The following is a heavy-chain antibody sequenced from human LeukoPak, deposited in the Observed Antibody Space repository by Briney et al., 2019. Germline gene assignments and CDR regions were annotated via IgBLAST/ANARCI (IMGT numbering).Heavy chain of an antibody. CDR1: GYTFTIYD. CDR2: IIPIFGTA. Sequence: SVKVSCKASGYTFTIYDINWVRQASGQGLEWMGGIIPIFGTANYAQKFQGRVTITADESTSTAYMELSSLRSEDTAVYYCASMDSSSYYFDYWGQGTLVTVSS. CDR3: ASMDSSSYYFDY. J-gene: IGHJ4*02. D-gene: IGHD6-6*01. V-gene: IGHV1-69*13.